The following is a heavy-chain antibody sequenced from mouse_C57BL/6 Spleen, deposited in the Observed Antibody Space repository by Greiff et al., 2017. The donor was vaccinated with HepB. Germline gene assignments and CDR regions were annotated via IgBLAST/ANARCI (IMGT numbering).Heavy chain of an antibody. J-gene: IGHJ3*01. V-gene: IGHV5-9-1*02. D-gene: IGHD1-1*01. CDR1: GFTFSSYA. Sequence: EVQVVESGEGLVKPGGSLKLSCAASGFTFSSYAMSWVRQTPEKRLEWVAYISSGGDYIYYADTVKGRFTISRDNARNTLYLQMSSLKSEDTAMYYCTRGGGNYCGSSYGFAYWGQGTLVTVSA. CDR3: TRGGGNYCGSSYGFAY. CDR2: ISSGGDYI.